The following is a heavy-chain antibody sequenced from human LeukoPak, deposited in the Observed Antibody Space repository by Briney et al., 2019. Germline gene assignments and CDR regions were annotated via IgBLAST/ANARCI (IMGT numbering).Heavy chain of an antibody. D-gene: IGHD3-10*01. CDR1: GGSFSGYY. V-gene: IGHV4-34*01. CDR3: ARGPPLWFGELLSHFDY. Sequence: PSETLSLTCAVYGGSFSGYYWSWIRQPPGKGLEWIGEINHSGSTNYNPSLKSRVTISVDTSKYQFSLKLSSVTAADTAVYYCARGPPLWFGELLSHFDYWGQGTLVTVSS. J-gene: IGHJ4*02. CDR2: INHSGST.